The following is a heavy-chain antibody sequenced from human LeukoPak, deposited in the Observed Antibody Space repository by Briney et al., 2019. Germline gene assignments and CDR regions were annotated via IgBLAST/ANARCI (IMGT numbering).Heavy chain of an antibody. CDR3: ARYRTYYYYMGV. J-gene: IGHJ6*03. CDR2: INHSGST. CDR1: GGSFSGYY. V-gene: IGHV4-34*01. Sequence: SETLSLTCAVYGGSFSGYYWSWIRQPPGKGLEWIGEINHSGSTNYNPSLKSRVTISVDTSKNQFSLKLSSVTAADTAVYYCARYRTYYYYMGVWGKGTTVTVSS. D-gene: IGHD1-7*01.